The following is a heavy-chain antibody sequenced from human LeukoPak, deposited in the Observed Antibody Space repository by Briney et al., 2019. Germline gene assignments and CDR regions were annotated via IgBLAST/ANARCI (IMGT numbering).Heavy chain of an antibody. CDR1: GFTFSSYG. V-gene: IGHV3-33*01. Sequence: GGSLRLSCAASGFTFSSYGMHWVRQAPGKGLEWVAVIWYDGSNKYYADSVKGRFTISRDNSKNTLYLQMNSLRAEDTAVYYCASTSGRYEPIDYWGQGTLVTVSS. J-gene: IGHJ4*02. CDR2: IWYDGSNK. D-gene: IGHD6-19*01. CDR3: ASTSGRYEPIDY.